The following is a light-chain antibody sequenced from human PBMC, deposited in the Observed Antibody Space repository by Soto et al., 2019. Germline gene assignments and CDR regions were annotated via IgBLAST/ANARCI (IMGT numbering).Light chain of an antibody. CDR1: QSISSY. CDR2: AAS. CDR3: QQSYSTPYS. V-gene: IGKV1-39*01. J-gene: IGKJ2*01. Sequence: DIQMTQSPSSLSASVGDRVTITCRASQSISSYLNWYQQKPGKAPKLLIYAASSLQSGVPSRFSGSVSGTDFTLTISSLQPEDFATYYCQQSYSTPYSFGHGTKLEIK.